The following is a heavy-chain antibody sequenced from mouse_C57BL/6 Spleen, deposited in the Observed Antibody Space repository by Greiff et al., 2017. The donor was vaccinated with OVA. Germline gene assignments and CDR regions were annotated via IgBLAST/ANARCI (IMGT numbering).Heavy chain of an antibody. Sequence: EVHLVESGGDLVKPGGSLELSCAASGFTFSSYGMSWVRQTPDKRLEWVATISSGGSYTYYPDSVKGRFTISRDNAKNTLYLQMSSLKSEDTAMYYCARPSYYGSSYEYYFDYWGQGTTLTVSS. J-gene: IGHJ2*01. CDR3: ARPSYYGSSYEYYFDY. CDR1: GFTFSSYG. CDR2: ISSGGSYT. V-gene: IGHV5-6*01. D-gene: IGHD1-1*01.